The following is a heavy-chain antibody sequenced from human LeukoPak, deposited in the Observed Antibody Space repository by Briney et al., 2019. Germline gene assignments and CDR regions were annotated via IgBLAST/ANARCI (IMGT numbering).Heavy chain of an antibody. CDR2: ISSSSSYI. Sequence: PGGSLRLSCAASGFTFSSYSMNWVRQAPGKGLEWVSSISSSSSYIYYADSVKGRFTISRDNAKNTLYLQMNSLRAEDTAVYYCARASKYYYDSSGYYDYWGQGTLVTVSS. D-gene: IGHD3-22*01. CDR1: GFTFSSYS. CDR3: ARASKYYYDSSGYYDY. J-gene: IGHJ4*02. V-gene: IGHV3-21*01.